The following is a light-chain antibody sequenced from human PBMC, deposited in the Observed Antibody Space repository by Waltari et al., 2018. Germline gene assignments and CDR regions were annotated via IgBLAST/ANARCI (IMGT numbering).Light chain of an antibody. CDR1: QSISSW. CDR2: KAS. Sequence: DIQMTQSPSTLSASVGDRVTITCRASQSISSWLAWYQQKPGKAPKLLIYKASSLESGVPSRFSGSGSGTEFTLTISSLQPDDFATYYGQQYNSPWTFGQGTKVEIK. CDR3: QQYNSPWT. V-gene: IGKV1-5*03. J-gene: IGKJ1*01.